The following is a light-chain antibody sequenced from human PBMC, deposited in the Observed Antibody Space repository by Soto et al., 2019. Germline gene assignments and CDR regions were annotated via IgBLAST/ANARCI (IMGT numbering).Light chain of an antibody. CDR1: QSVSSN. V-gene: IGKV3-11*01. J-gene: IGKJ5*01. Sequence: EIVMTQSPATLSVSPGERATLSCRASQSVSSNLSWYQQKPGQAPRLLIYDASSRPTDIPARFSGSGSGTDFTLTISSLEPEDFAVYYCQQSHNSFTFGQGTRLEIK. CDR2: DAS. CDR3: QQSHNSFT.